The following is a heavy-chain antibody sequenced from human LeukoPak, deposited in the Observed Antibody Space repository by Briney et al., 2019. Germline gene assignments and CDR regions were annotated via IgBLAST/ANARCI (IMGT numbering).Heavy chain of an antibody. V-gene: IGHV1-2*02. Sequence: ASVKVSCKASGYTFTAYYMQWVRQAPGQGLEWMGWINANSGGTNYAQKFQGRVTMTRDTSINTAYMELSRLRSDYTAVYYCAAYDSSSYYPDDAFDIWGQGTMVTVSS. CDR2: INANSGGT. J-gene: IGHJ3*02. CDR3: AAYDSSSYYPDDAFDI. CDR1: GYTFTAYY. D-gene: IGHD3-22*01.